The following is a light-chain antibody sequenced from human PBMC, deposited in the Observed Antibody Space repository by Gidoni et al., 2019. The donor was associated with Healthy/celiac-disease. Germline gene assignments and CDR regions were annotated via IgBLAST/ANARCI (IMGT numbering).Light chain of an antibody. CDR3: SSYTSSSTVV. V-gene: IGLV2-14*03. J-gene: IGLJ2*01. CDR2: DVS. CDR1: SSDVGVYNY. Sequence: QSALTQPAPVSGSPGQSITISCTGTSSDVGVYNYVSWYQQHPGRAPKLMIYDVSYRPAGVSNRFSGSKSGNTASLTISGLQAEDEADYYCSSYTSSSTVVFGGRTKLTVL.